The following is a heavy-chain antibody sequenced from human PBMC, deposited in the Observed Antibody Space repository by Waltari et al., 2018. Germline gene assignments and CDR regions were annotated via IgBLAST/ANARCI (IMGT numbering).Heavy chain of an antibody. CDR1: GYTFTSYA. Sequence: QVQLVQSGAEVKKPGASVKVSCKASGYTFTSYAMHWVRQAPGKRLEWMGWINAGNGNTKYSQKFQGRVTITRDTSASTAYMELSSLRSEDTAVYYCARVIGVSSSWYYYGMDVWGQGTTVTVSS. J-gene: IGHJ6*02. CDR3: ARVIGVSSSWYYYGMDV. V-gene: IGHV1-3*01. CDR2: INAGNGNT. D-gene: IGHD3-3*01.